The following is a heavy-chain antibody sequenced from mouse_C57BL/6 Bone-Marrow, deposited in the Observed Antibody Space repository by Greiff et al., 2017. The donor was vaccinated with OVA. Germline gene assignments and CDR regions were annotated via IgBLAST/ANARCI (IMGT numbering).Heavy chain of an antibody. CDR1: GFTFSSYG. CDR2: ISSGGSYT. Sequence: EVQLVESGGDLVKPGGSLKLSCAASGFTFSSYGMSWVRQTPDKRLEWVATISSGGSYTYYPDSVKGRFTISRDNAKNTLYLQMSSLKSEDTAMYYCARHKGEVLQSYWYFDVWGTGTTVTVSS. V-gene: IGHV5-6*01. D-gene: IGHD2-14*01. CDR3: ARHKGEVLQSYWYFDV. J-gene: IGHJ1*03.